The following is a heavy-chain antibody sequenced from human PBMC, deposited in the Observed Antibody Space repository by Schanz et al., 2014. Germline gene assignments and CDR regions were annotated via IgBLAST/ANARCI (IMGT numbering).Heavy chain of an antibody. CDR3: ARIGGSVFDY. Sequence: EVQLLESGGGLVQPGGSLRLSCSASTFTFDHYAMTWVRQAPGKGLEWVAAVSSRSDEIKYADSVRGRFTISRDNAENTLFLQMNSLRAEDTAVYYCARIGGSVFDYWAQGTLVTVSS. J-gene: IGHJ4*02. CDR2: VSSRSDEI. D-gene: IGHD3-10*01. CDR1: TFTFDHYA. V-gene: IGHV3-23*05.